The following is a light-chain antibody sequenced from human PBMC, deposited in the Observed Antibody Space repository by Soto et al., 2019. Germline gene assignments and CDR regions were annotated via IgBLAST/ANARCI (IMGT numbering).Light chain of an antibody. CDR3: SSYAGSNNLV. CDR2: EVS. Sequence: QSALTQPASVSGSPGQSITISCTGTSNDVGGFQYVSWYQQHPGKAPKLIIYEVSKRPSGVPDRFSGSKSGNTASLTVSGLQAEDEADYYCSSYAGSNNLVFGGGTKLTVL. J-gene: IGLJ3*02. V-gene: IGLV2-8*01. CDR1: SNDVGGFQY.